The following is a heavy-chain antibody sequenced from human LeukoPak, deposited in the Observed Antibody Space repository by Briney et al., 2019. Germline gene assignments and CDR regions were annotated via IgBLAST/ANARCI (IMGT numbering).Heavy chain of an antibody. D-gene: IGHD3-3*01. CDR3: AKDPPRIYDFWSGPGAFDI. J-gene: IGHJ3*02. Sequence: GGSLRLSCTVSGIPLRDYSVSWMRQAPGRGLEWVGYSRSRAYGGTTEYAASVKGRFSISRDDSKNVAYLQMNSLRAEDTAVYYCAKDPPRIYDFWSGPGAFDIWGQGTMVTVSS. CDR1: GIPLRDYS. V-gene: IGHV3-49*03. CDR2: SRSRAYGGTT.